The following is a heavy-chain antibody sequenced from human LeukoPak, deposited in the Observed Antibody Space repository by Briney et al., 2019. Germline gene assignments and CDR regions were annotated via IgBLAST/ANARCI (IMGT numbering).Heavy chain of an antibody. CDR3: ARAEGIAAAGTTFFDY. D-gene: IGHD6-13*01. CDR1: GYSFTSYW. CDR2: IYPGDSDT. J-gene: IGHJ4*02. Sequence: GESLKISCKGSGYSFTSYWIGWVRQMPGKGLEWMGIIYPGDSDTRYSPSFQGQVTISADKSISTAYLQWSSLKASDTAMYYCARAEGIAAAGTTFFDYWGQGTLVTVSS. V-gene: IGHV5-51*01.